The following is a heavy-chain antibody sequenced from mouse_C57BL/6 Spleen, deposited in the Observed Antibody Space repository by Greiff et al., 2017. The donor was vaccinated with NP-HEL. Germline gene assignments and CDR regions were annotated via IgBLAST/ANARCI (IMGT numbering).Heavy chain of an antibody. Sequence: EVKLMESGAELVRPGASVKLSCTASGFNIKDDYMHWVKQRPEQGLEWIGWIDPENGDTEYASKFQGKATITADTSSNTAYLQLSSLTSEDTAVYYCTQRAWFAYWGQGTLVTVSA. CDR2: IDPENGDT. CDR3: TQRAWFAY. CDR1: GFNIKDDY. V-gene: IGHV14-4*01. J-gene: IGHJ3*01.